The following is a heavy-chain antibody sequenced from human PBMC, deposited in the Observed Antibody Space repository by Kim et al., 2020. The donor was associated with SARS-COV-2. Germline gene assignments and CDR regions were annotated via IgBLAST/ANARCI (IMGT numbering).Heavy chain of an antibody. Sequence: SETLSLTCAVYGGSFSGYYWSWIRQPPGKGLEWIGEINHSGSTNYNPSLKSRVTISVDTSKNQFSLKLSSVTAADTAVYYCARGRPRYGSGGYNWFDPWGQGTLVTVSS. V-gene: IGHV4-34*01. CDR2: INHSGST. D-gene: IGHD3-10*01. CDR1: GGSFSGYY. J-gene: IGHJ5*02. CDR3: ARGRPRYGSGGYNWFDP.